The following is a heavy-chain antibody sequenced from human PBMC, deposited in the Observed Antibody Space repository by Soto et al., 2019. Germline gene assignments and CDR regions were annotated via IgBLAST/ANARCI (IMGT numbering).Heavy chain of an antibody. CDR2: IYNSDST. Sequence: GGSLRLSCAASGFTVSSNHMNWVRQAPGKGLEWVSVIYNSDSTYYADSVRGRFTISRDNSKNTLYLQMNSLRAEDTAVYYCARDESGSYNGIAYWGQGTVVTVSS. D-gene: IGHD1-26*01. J-gene: IGHJ4*02. CDR3: ARDESGSYNGIAY. CDR1: GFTVSSNH. V-gene: IGHV3-53*01.